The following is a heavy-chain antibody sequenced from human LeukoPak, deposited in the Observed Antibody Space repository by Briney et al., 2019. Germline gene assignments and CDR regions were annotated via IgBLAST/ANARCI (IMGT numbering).Heavy chain of an antibody. CDR1: GFTFSDYW. V-gene: IGHV3-74*01. J-gene: IGHJ4*02. Sequence: PGGSLRLSCATSGFTFSDYWMHWVRQAPGKGLVWVSRINTDGSFTNYADSVKGRFTISRDNAKNTLYLQVDSLRVEDTAVYYCTRGGYYHMPDFWGQGTLVTVSS. D-gene: IGHD3-22*01. CDR2: INTDGSFT. CDR3: TRGGYYHMPDF.